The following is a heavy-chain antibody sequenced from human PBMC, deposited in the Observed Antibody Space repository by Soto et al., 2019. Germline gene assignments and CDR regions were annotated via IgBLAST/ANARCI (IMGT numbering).Heavy chain of an antibody. CDR3: ARAPYSSSSFFFDY. CDR2: VHPSGGNT. Sequence: GASVKVSCKASGYSFTAYFMHWVRQAPGQGLEWMGIVHPSGGNTNYAQKFQGRVIMTWDTSTTTVYMELSSLRSDDTAVYYCARAPYSSSSFFFDYWGQGTPVTVSS. J-gene: IGHJ4*02. CDR1: GYSFTAYF. D-gene: IGHD6-6*01. V-gene: IGHV1-46*01.